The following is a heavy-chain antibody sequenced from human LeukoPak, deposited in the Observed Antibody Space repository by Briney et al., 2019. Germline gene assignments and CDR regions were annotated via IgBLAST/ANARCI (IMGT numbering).Heavy chain of an antibody. J-gene: IGHJ4*02. CDR1: GGSISNSSYY. Sequence: KPSETLSLTCTASGGSISNSSYYWGWIRQPPGKGLEWIGSMYYSGSTYYNPSLKSRATISVDTSKNQFSLKLSSVTAADTAVYYCARHGRMGTINPSYWGQGTLVTVSS. D-gene: IGHD5-24*01. CDR2: MYYSGST. CDR3: ARHGRMGTINPSY. V-gene: IGHV4-39*01.